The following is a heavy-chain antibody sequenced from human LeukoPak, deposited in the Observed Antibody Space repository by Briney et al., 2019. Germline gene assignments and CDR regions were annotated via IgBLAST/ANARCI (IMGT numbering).Heavy chain of an antibody. Sequence: ASVKVSCKASGYTFTSYYMHWVRQAPGQGLEWMGIINPSGGSTSYAQKFQGRVTMTRDTSTSTVYMELSSLRSEDTAVHYCARELVHYYDSSGRFDYWGQGTLVTVSS. CDR3: ARELVHYYDSSGRFDY. D-gene: IGHD3-22*01. J-gene: IGHJ4*02. CDR1: GYTFTSYY. V-gene: IGHV1-46*01. CDR2: INPSGGST.